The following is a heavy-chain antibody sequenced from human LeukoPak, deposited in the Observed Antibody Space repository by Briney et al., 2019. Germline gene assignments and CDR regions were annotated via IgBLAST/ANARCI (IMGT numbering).Heavy chain of an antibody. CDR2: MTNTGGST. Sequence: GGSLRLSCAASGFTFSSYAMSWVRQAQGEGLEWVSAMTNTGGSTYYADSVKGRCTISRDNSTNKLYLQMKSLRAEDTPAYYISKASSGSRPYYLDHWGQGTLVTVSS. V-gene: IGHV3-23*01. CDR3: SKASSGSRPYYLDH. J-gene: IGHJ4*02. D-gene: IGHD6-13*01. CDR1: GFTFSSYA.